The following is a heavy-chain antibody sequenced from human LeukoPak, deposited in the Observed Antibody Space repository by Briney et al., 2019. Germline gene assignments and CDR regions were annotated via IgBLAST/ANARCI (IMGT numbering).Heavy chain of an antibody. CDR3: AKDPYPHYGSSGARFDP. J-gene: IGHJ5*02. CDR2: ISWNSGSI. CDR1: GFTFDDYA. V-gene: IGHV3-9*01. D-gene: IGHD3-22*01. Sequence: GRSLRLSCAASGFTFDDYAMHSVRHAPGNGLEWVSGISWNSGSIGYADSVKGRFTIPRDNAKNSLYLQMNSLRAEDTDLYYCAKDPYPHYGSSGARFDPWGQGTLVTVSS.